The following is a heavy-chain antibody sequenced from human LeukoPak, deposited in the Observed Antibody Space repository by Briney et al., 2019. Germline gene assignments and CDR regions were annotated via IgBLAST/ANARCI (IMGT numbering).Heavy chain of an antibody. CDR1: GFTFDDYA. V-gene: IGHV3-43*02. Sequence: GGSLRFSCAASGFTFDDYAMHWVRQAPGKGLEWVSLISGDGVSTYYADSVKGRFTISRDNSKNSLYLQMNSLRTEDTALYYCAKDQIQLWSFDYWGQGTLVTVSS. J-gene: IGHJ4*02. CDR2: ISGDGVST. CDR3: AKDQIQLWSFDY. D-gene: IGHD5-18*01.